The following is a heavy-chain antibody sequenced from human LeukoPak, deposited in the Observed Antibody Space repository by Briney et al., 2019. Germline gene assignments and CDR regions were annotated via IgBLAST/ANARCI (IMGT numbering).Heavy chain of an antibody. Sequence: PSETLSLTCTVSGVSISSYFWSWIRQPPGKGLEWIGYIYYSGITNYNPSLKSRVTISVDTSTNQFSLQLSSVTAADTAVYYCARTTVLSGMDVWGQGTTVTVSS. CDR3: ARTTVLSGMDV. CDR2: IYYSGIT. J-gene: IGHJ6*02. D-gene: IGHD4-17*01. V-gene: IGHV4-59*08. CDR1: GVSISSYF.